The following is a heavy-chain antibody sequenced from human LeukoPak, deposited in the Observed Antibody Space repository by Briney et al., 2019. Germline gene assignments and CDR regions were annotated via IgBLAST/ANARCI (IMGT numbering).Heavy chain of an antibody. CDR2: IFYTGSI. V-gene: IGHV4-59*01. CDR1: GGSISSYY. D-gene: IGHD6-13*01. Sequence: SETLSLTCTVSGGSISSYYWNWIRQPPGKGLEWIGCIFYTGSIHYSPSLKSRVTISVDTSRNQFSLNVRSVTAADTAVYYCAKGPPVXXXXTLGYYYMDVWDKGTAVTVSS. CDR3: AKGPPVXXXXTLGYYYMDV. J-gene: IGHJ6*03.